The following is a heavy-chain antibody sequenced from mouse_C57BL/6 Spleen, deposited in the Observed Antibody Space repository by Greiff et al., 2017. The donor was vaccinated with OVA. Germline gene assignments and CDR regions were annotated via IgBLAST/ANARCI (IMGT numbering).Heavy chain of an antibody. CDR3: ARGEGYDGYYRRYFDV. V-gene: IGHV3-6*01. Sequence: EVKLMESGPGLVKPSQSLSLTCSVTGYSITSGYYWNWIRQFPGNKLEWMGYISYDGSNNYNPSLKNRISITRDTSKNQFFLKLNSVTTEDTATYYCARGEGYDGYYRRYFDVWGTGTTVTVSS. D-gene: IGHD2-3*01. J-gene: IGHJ1*03. CDR2: ISYDGSN. CDR1: GYSITSGYY.